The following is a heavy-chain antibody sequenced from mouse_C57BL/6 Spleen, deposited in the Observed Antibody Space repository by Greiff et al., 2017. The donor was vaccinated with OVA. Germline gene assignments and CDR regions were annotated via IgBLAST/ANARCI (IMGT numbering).Heavy chain of an antibody. J-gene: IGHJ3*01. D-gene: IGHD3-1*01. CDR3: ARSGDCAAWFAY. CDR1: GYTFTSYW. V-gene: IGHV1-55*01. Sequence: QVQLQQPGAELVKPGASVKMSCKASGYTFTSYWITWVKQRPGQGLEWIGDIYPGSGSTNYNEKFKSKATLTVDTSSSTAYMQLSSLTSEDSAVYYCARSGDCAAWFAYWGQGTLVTVSA. CDR2: IYPGSGST.